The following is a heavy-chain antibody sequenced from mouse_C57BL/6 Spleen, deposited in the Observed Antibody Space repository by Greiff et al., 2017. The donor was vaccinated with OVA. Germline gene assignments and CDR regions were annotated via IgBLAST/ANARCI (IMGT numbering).Heavy chain of an antibody. Sequence: QVQLKQSGPGLVQPSQSLSITCTVSGFSLTSYGVHWVRQSPGKGLEWLGVIWSGGSTDYNAAFISRLSISKDNSKSQVFFKMNSLQADDTAIYYCARNEDYYSWFAYWGQGTLVTVSA. V-gene: IGHV2-2*01. CDR1: GFSLTSYG. CDR3: ARNEDYYSWFAY. D-gene: IGHD2-1*01. J-gene: IGHJ3*01. CDR2: IWSGGST.